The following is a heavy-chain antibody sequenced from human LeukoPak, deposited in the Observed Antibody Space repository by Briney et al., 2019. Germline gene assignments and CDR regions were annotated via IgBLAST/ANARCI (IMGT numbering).Heavy chain of an antibody. V-gene: IGHV4-30-2*01. CDR1: GYAITSGGVS. CDR2: IYDRGPA. J-gene: IGHJ5*01. Sequence: PPETLSLTCTVSGYAITSGGVSWNWIRQPPGKGLEWNGCIYDRGPAYYNPSLKSRFPISVDRPKNQFFLNVTSLTAADTAVYYCARSRQASGLFNSWGQGTLVVVSS. D-gene: IGHD3-10*01. CDR3: ARSRQASGLFNS.